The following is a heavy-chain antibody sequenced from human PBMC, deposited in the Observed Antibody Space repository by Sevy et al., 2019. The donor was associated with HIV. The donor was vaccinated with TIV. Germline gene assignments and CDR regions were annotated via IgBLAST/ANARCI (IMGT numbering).Heavy chain of an antibody. Sequence: GGSLRLSCAASGFTFSTYWMSWVRQAPGKGLEWVATMKQDGSEKDYVDSVKGRFTISRDNAKNSLYLQMNSLRGEATAVNSWVGGGGGGSSYSLDSWGQGTLVTVSS. CDR3: VGGGGGGSSYSLDS. CDR2: MKQDGSEK. J-gene: IGHJ4*02. D-gene: IGHD1-26*01. CDR1: GFTFSTYW. V-gene: IGHV3-7*01.